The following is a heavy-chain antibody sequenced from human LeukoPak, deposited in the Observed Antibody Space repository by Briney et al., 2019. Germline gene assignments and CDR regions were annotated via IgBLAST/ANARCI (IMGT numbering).Heavy chain of an antibody. CDR3: ARGFAVVVVAATHPFDY. J-gene: IGHJ4*02. CDR1: GFTFSGYG. CDR2: ISYDGSNK. Sequence: GGSLRLSCAASGFTFSGYGMHWVRQAPGKGLEWVAVISYDGSNKYYADSVKGRFTISRDNSKNTLYLQMNSLRAEDTAVYYCARGFAVVVVAATHPFDYWGQGTLVTVSS. V-gene: IGHV3-30*03. D-gene: IGHD2-15*01.